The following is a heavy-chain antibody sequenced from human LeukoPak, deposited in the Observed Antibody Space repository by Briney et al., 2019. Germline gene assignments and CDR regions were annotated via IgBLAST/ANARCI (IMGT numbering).Heavy chain of an antibody. Sequence: GASVKVSCKASGYTFTGYYMHWVRQAPGQGLEWMGWINPNSGGTNYAQKFQGRVTMTRDTSISTAYMELSRLRSDDTAVDYCARGSRHGSGSYSNWFDPWGQGTLVTVSS. V-gene: IGHV1-2*02. CDR3: ARGSRHGSGSYSNWFDP. CDR2: INPNSGGT. CDR1: GYTFTGYY. J-gene: IGHJ5*02. D-gene: IGHD3-10*01.